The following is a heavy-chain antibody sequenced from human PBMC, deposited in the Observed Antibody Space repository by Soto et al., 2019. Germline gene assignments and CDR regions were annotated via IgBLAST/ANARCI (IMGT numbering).Heavy chain of an antibody. V-gene: IGHV4-34*01. CDR2: INHSGST. Sequence: QVQLQQWGAGLLKPSETLSLTCAVYGGSFSGYYWSWIRQPPGKGLEWIGEINHSGSTNYNPSLKSRVTTSVDTSKNQFSLKLSSVTAADTAVYYCASPSPPSYGSGSYRIGASGLDYWGQGTLVTVSS. D-gene: IGHD3-10*01. CDR1: GGSFSGYY. J-gene: IGHJ4*02. CDR3: ASPSPPSYGSGSYRIGASGLDY.